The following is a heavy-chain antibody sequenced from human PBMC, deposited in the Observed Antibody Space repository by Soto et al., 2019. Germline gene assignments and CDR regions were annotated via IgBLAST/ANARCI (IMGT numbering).Heavy chain of an antibody. CDR1: GYTFTGYY. D-gene: IGHD2-15*01. J-gene: IGHJ6*02. Sequence: GASVKVSCKASGYTFTGYYMHWVRQAPGQGLEWMGWINPNSGGTNYAQKFQGRVTMTRDTSISTAYMELSRLRSDDTAAYYCASSQKVVAKNYYYYYGMDVWGQGTTVTVSS. V-gene: IGHV1-2*02. CDR2: INPNSGGT. CDR3: ASSQKVVAKNYYYYYGMDV.